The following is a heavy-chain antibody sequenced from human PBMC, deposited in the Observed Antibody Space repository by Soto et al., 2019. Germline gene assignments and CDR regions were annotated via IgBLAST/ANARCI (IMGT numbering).Heavy chain of an antibody. Sequence: QLVESGGGLVQPGGSLKLSCAASGFTFSDSALHWVRQASGKGLEWVGRISSKVDDYATIYAASVKGRFTISRDDSKNTAYLQMNSLKTEDSAVYYCTSPNDAGDYDWYFDVWGRGALVTVSS. J-gene: IGHJ2*01. CDR1: GFTFSDSA. CDR3: TSPNDAGDYDWYFDV. CDR2: ISSKVDDYAT. V-gene: IGHV3-73*02. D-gene: IGHD4-17*01.